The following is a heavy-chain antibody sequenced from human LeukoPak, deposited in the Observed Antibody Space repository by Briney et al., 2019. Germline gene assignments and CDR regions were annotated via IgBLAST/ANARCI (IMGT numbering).Heavy chain of an antibody. CDR2: IWISSGNT. CDR3: ARDTKYAFDN. V-gene: IGHV3-48*01. CDR1: GFTFSDYS. Sequence: GGSLRLSCAASGFTFSDYSMNWVRQAPGKGLEWISYIWISSGNTKYADSVKGRFTISGDKAKNSLYLQMNSLRVEDTAVYYCARDTKYAFDNWGQGTLVTVSS. J-gene: IGHJ4*02. D-gene: IGHD2-2*01.